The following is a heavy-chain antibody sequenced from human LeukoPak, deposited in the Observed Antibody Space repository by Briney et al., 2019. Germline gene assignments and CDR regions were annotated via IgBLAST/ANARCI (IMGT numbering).Heavy chain of an antibody. CDR3: AKESKYITIFGVANYFDY. V-gene: IGHV3-23*01. D-gene: IGHD3-3*01. J-gene: IGHJ4*02. CDR2: ISGSGGST. Sequence: GGSLRLSCAGSGFTFSSYAMSWVRQAPGKGLEWVSAISGSGGSTYYADSVKGRFTISRDNSKNTLYLQMNSLRAEDTAVYYCAKESKYITIFGVANYFDYWGQGTLVTVSS. CDR1: GFTFSSYA.